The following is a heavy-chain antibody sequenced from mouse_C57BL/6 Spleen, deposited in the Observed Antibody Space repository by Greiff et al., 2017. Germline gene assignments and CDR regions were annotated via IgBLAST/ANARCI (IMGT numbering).Heavy chain of an antibody. Sequence: EVQLQQSGPELVKPGDSVKISCKASGYSFTGYFMNWVMQSHGKSLEWIGRINPYNGDTFYNQKFKGKATLTVDKSSSTAHMELRSLTSEDSAVYYCARRDYDGAYFDYWGQGTTLTVSS. D-gene: IGHD2-4*01. J-gene: IGHJ2*01. CDR1: GYSFTGYF. V-gene: IGHV1-20*01. CDR2: INPYNGDT. CDR3: ARRDYDGAYFDY.